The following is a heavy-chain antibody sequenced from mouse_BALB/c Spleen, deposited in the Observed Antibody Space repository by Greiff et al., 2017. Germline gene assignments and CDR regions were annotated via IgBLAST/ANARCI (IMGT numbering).Heavy chain of an antibody. CDR1: GFTFSSYG. D-gene: IGHD2-12*01. CDR2: INSNGGST. V-gene: IGHV5-6-3*01. Sequence: EVQGVESGGGLVQPGGSLKLSCAASGFTFSSYGMSWVRQTPDKRLELVATINSNGGSTYYPDSVKGRFTISRDNAKNTLYLQMSSLKSEDTAMYYCAITTAYWGQGTLVTVSA. J-gene: IGHJ3*01. CDR3: AITTAY.